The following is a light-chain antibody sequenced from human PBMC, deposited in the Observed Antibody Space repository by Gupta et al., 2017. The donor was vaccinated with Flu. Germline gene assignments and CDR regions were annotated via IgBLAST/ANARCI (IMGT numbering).Light chain of an antibody. CDR3: QQASSFPYT. CDR2: GAT. J-gene: IGKJ4*01. CDR1: EGIASW. V-gene: IGKV1-12*01. Sequence: DIQMTQSPSSVSASVGDRVTITCRASEGIASWLAWYQQKPGKAPKLLIYGATNLETGVPSRFSGSGSGVDFTLTISSLQPKDFATYYSQQASSFPYTFGGGTKVEIK.